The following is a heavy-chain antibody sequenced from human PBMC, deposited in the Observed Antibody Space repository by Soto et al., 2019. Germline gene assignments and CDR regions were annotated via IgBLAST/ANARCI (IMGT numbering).Heavy chain of an antibody. Sequence: GGSLRLSCAASGFTFSSYGMHWVRQAPGKGLEWVAVIWYDGSNKYYADSVKGRFTISRDNSKNTLYLQMNSLRAEDTAVYYCAKDFGKYSGYDCGDYWGQGTLVTVSS. CDR1: GFTFSSYG. J-gene: IGHJ4*02. CDR2: IWYDGSNK. CDR3: AKDFGKYSGYDCGDY. D-gene: IGHD5-12*01. V-gene: IGHV3-30*02.